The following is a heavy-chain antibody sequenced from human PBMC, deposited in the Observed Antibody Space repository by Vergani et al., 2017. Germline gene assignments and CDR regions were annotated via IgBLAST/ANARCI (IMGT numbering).Heavy chain of an antibody. Sequence: QVQLQESGPGLVKPSQTLSLTCTVSGCSLSSGSYYWSWIRQPAGKELEWIGRIYTSGSTNYNPSLKSRVTISVETSKNQFSLKLSSVTAADTAVYYCARGRWLQSLDYWGQGTLVTVSS. D-gene: IGHD5-24*01. CDR2: IYTSGST. CDR3: ARGRWLQSLDY. V-gene: IGHV4-61*02. J-gene: IGHJ4*02. CDR1: GCSLSSGSYY.